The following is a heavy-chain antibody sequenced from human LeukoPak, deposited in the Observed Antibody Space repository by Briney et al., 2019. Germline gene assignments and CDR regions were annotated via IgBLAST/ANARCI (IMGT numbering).Heavy chain of an antibody. Sequence: SETLSLTCTVSGGSISSDYWSWIRQSPGKGLEWIGYIYYSGTTSYNPSLKSRVTISLDTSKNQFSLKLSSVTAADTAVYYCARGANWGSPDYWGQGTLVTVS. D-gene: IGHD7-27*01. CDR3: ARGANWGSPDY. CDR2: IYYSGTT. CDR1: GGSISSDY. J-gene: IGHJ4*02. V-gene: IGHV4-59*01.